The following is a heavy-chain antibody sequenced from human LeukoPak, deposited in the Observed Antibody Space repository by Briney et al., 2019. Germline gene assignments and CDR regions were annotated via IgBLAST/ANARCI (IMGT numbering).Heavy chain of an antibody. D-gene: IGHD6-13*01. Sequence: SETLSLTCTVSGASIRSNYWSWVRRPPGRGLEWIANINYSGATYYNPSLKSRVTISIDTSKSQLSLKMTSLTVADTAVYYCARGGHIAIPPYGFDYWGQGALVTVSS. CDR1: GASIRSNY. J-gene: IGHJ4*02. V-gene: IGHV4-59*01. CDR2: INYSGAT. CDR3: ARGGHIAIPPYGFDY.